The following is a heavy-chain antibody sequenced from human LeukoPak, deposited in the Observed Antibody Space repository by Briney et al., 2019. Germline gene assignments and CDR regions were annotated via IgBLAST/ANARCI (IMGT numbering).Heavy chain of an antibody. CDR2: IWYDGSNK. J-gene: IGHJ4*02. CDR3: ARDRSYDFWSGYSTPDY. D-gene: IGHD3-3*01. V-gene: IGHV3-33*08. Sequence: GGSLRLSCAASGFTFSSYAMSWVRQAPGKGLEWVAVIWYDGSNKYYADSVKGRFTISRDNSKNTLDLQMNSLRAEDTAVYYCARDRSYDFWSGYSTPDYWGQGTLVTVSS. CDR1: GFTFSSYA.